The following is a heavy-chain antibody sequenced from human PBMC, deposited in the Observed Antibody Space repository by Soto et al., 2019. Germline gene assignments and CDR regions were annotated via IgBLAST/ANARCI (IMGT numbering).Heavy chain of an antibody. CDR1: GGSISSGSYH. D-gene: IGHD2-21*02. V-gene: IGHV4-39*02. J-gene: IGHJ6*02. Sequence: SETLSLTCSVSGGSISSGSYHWGWIRQPPGKGLEWIGSISYSGRTFYNSSLKSRVTISVDTSKNQFSLKLTSVTAADTAVYYCARDLWGYCGTDCYPLDVWGQGTTVTV. CDR3: ARDLWGYCGTDCYPLDV. CDR2: ISYSGRT.